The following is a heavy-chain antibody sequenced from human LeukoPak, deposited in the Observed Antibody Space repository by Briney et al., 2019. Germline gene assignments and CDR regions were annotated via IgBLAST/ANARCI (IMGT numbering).Heavy chain of an antibody. CDR1: GGSISSSSYY. CDR3: ARLGGSGDTFDI. J-gene: IGHJ3*02. CDR2: IYSSGST. D-gene: IGHD3-10*01. Sequence: PSETLSLTCTVSGGSISSSSYYWAWIRQPPGKGLEWIGCIYSSGSTYYNPSLMSRVTISVDTSRRQFSLKLSSVTAAETAVYYCARLGGSGDTFDIWDQGTMVTVSS. V-gene: IGHV4-39*01.